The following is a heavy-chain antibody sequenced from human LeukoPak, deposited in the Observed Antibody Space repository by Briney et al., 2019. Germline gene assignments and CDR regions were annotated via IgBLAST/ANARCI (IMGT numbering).Heavy chain of an antibody. CDR2: IYTSGST. J-gene: IGHJ5*02. Sequence: SETLSLTCTVSGGSISSYYWSWIRQPAGKGLEWIGRIYTSGSTNYNPSLKSRVTMSVDTSKNQFSLKLSSVTAADTAVYYCARDHIVVVPAATEYDWFDPWGQGTLVTVSS. D-gene: IGHD2-2*01. CDR1: GGSISSYY. CDR3: ARDHIVVVPAATEYDWFDP. V-gene: IGHV4-4*07.